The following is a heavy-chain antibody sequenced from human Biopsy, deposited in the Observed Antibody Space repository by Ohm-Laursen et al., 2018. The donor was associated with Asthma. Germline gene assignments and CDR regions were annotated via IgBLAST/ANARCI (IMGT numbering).Heavy chain of an antibody. CDR3: ARSIYDFWSGYYGMDV. CDR2: IWYDGSNR. D-gene: IGHD3-3*01. Sequence: SLRLSCAASGFTFSSYGMHWVRQAPGKGLEWVAVIWYDGSNRYYADSVKGRFTISRDNSKNTLYLQMNSLRAEDTAVYYCARSIYDFWSGYYGMDVWGQGTTVTVSS. CDR1: GFTFSSYG. J-gene: IGHJ6*02. V-gene: IGHV3-33*01.